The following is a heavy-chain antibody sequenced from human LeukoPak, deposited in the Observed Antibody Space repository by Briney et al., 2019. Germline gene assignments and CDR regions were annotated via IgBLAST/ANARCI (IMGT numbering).Heavy chain of an antibody. CDR2: IKSKTDGGTT. CDR1: GFTFSNAW. CDR3: TTVSVFGEFNFDY. Sequence: GGSLRLSCAASGFTFSNAWMSWVRQAPGKGLEWVGRIKSKTDGGTTDYAAPVKGRFTISRDDSKNTLYLQMNSLKTEDTAVYYCTTVSVFGEFNFDYWGQGTLVTVSS. V-gene: IGHV3-15*01. J-gene: IGHJ4*02. D-gene: IGHD3-10*02.